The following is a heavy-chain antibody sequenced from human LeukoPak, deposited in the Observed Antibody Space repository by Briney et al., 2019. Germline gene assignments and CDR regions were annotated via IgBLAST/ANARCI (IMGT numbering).Heavy chain of an antibody. CDR3: ARIVGANRDYYYYYMDV. D-gene: IGHD1-26*01. V-gene: IGHV4-4*02. J-gene: IGHJ6*03. CDR2: IHHSGST. Sequence: SETLSLTCAVSGGSISSYNWWNRVRQPPGKGLEWIGEIHHSGSTNYNPSLKSRVTISLDKSKNQFSLKLNSVTAADTAVYYCARIVGANRDYYYYYMDVWGKGTTVTVSS. CDR1: GGSISSYNW.